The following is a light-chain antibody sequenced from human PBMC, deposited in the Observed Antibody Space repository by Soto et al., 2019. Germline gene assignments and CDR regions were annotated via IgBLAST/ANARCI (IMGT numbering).Light chain of an antibody. CDR2: GAS. V-gene: IGKV3-15*01. CDR1: QSVSGN. J-gene: IGKJ4*01. Sequence: EIVMKQSPVTLSVSPGERATLSCRASQSVSGNLAWYQQKPGQAPRLLIYGASTRATGIPARFSGSGSGTVFTLTISSLQSDGFAVYYCQQYNELPLTFGGGTKVEIK. CDR3: QQYNELPLT.